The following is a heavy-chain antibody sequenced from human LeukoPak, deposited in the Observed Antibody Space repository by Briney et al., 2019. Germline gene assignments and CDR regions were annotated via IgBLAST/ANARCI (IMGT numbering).Heavy chain of an antibody. J-gene: IGHJ3*02. CDR1: GGSISSGDYY. V-gene: IGHV4-30-4*08. CDR2: IYYSGST. Sequence: SETLSLTCTVSGGSISSGDYYWSWIRQPRGKGLEWIGYIYYSGSTYYNPSLKSRVTISVDTSKNQFSLKLSSVTAADTAVYYCARDRDGYNCRAFDIWGQGTMVTVSS. D-gene: IGHD5-24*01. CDR3: ARDRDGYNCRAFDI.